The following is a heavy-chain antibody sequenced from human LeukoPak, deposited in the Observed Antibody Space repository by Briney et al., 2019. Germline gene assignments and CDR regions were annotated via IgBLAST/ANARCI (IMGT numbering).Heavy chain of an antibody. D-gene: IGHD6-19*01. CDR3: AREYSSGWNNWFDP. Sequence: SETLSLTCSVSGGSISSGGYYWSWIRQHPGKGLEWIGYIYYSGSTYYNPSLKSRVTISVDTSKNQFSLKLSSVTAADTAVYYCAREYSSGWNNWFDPWGQGTLVTVSS. CDR2: IYYSGST. V-gene: IGHV4-31*03. CDR1: GGSISSGGYY. J-gene: IGHJ5*02.